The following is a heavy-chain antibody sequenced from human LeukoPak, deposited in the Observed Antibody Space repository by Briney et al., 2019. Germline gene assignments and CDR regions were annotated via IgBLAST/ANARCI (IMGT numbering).Heavy chain of an antibody. CDR1: GGSISSGSYY. V-gene: IGHV4-61*02. CDR2: IYTSGST. D-gene: IGHD1-7*01. J-gene: IGHJ6*03. CDR3: ASGYNWNYVPYYYYYMDV. Sequence: PSETLSLTCTVSGGSISSGSYYWSWIRQPAGKGLEWIGRIYTSGSTNYNPSLKSRITISVDTSKNQFSLKLSSVTAADTAVYYCASGYNWNYVPYYYYYMDVWGKGTTVTVSS.